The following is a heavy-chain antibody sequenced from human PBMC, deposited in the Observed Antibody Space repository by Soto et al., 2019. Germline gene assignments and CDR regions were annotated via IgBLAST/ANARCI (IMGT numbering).Heavy chain of an antibody. CDR3: ARHGQQQRVEYYYGMDV. D-gene: IGHD6-13*01. CDR1: GYTFTSYG. CDR2: ISAYNGNT. V-gene: IGHV1-18*01. J-gene: IGHJ6*02. Sequence: QVQLVQSGAEVKKPGASVKVSCKASGYTFTSYGISWVRQAPGQGLEWMGWISAYNGNTNYAQKLRGRVTMTTDTSTSTAYMELRSLRSDDTAVYYCARHGQQQRVEYYYGMDVWGQGTTVTVSS.